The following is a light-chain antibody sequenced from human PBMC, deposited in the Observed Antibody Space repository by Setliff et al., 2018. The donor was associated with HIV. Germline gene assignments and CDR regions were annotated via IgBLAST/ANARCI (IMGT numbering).Light chain of an antibody. J-gene: IGLJ1*01. Sequence: QSVLTQPASVSGSPGQSVTISCTGTSSDVGAYNFVSWYQQHPGRAPKLMIYDVINRNSGVSIRFSGSKSGNAASLTISGLQAEDGADYYCSSYTTSRQFVFGSGTKVTVL. CDR2: DVI. CDR1: SSDVGAYNF. CDR3: SSYTTSRQFV. V-gene: IGLV2-14*03.